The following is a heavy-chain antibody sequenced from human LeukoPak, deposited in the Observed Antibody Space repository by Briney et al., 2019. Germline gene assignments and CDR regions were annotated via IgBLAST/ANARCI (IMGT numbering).Heavy chain of an antibody. V-gene: IGHV5-51*01. Sequence: GESLKISCKGSGYSFTSYWIGWVRQMPGKGLEWVGIIYPGDSDTRYSPSFQGQVTISADKSISAAYLQWSSLKASDTAMYYCARHGITMVRGVNAFDIWGQGTMVTVSS. CDR3: ARHGITMVRGVNAFDI. CDR1: GYSFTSYW. J-gene: IGHJ3*02. D-gene: IGHD3-10*01. CDR2: IYPGDSDT.